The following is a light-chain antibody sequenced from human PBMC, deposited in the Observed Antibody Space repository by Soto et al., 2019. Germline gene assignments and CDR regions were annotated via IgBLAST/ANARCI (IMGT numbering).Light chain of an antibody. CDR1: SSDVGAYNY. J-gene: IGLJ3*02. CDR2: EVT. V-gene: IGLV2-14*01. CDR3: SSFTRSNSWV. Sequence: QSALTQPASVSGSRGQSITISCTGTSSDVGAYNYVSWFQHHPGKAPIVMIFEVTNRPSGLSNRFSGSKSGNTASLTISGLQAEDEADYYCSSFTRSNSWVFGGGTKLTVL.